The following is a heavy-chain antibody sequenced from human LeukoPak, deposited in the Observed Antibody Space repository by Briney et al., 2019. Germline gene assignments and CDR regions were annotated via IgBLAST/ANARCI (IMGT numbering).Heavy chain of an antibody. V-gene: IGHV3-15*01. Sequence: GGALRLSCVGSGITFSDARMRWGRQAPGKGLEWVGRIKSKSDGGTIDYAAPVKGRFTISRDDSRNALYLQMNSLKTEDTAVYYCTTRRQDGWWGQGTLVTVS. CDR3: TTRRQDGW. J-gene: IGHJ4*02. D-gene: IGHD2-15*01. CDR2: IKSKSDGGTI. CDR1: GITFSDAR.